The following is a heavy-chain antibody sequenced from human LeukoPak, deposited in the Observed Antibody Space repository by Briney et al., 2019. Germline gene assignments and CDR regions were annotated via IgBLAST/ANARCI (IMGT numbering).Heavy chain of an antibody. Sequence: ASVKVSCKASGYTFTGYNINWVRQATGQGLEWMGWMNPNSGNTGYAQKFQGRVTMTRNTSISTAYMELSSLRSEDTAVYYCARGLKHYDFWSGYSRPYYMDVWGKGTTVTVSS. CDR3: ARGLKHYDFWSGYSRPYYMDV. J-gene: IGHJ6*03. CDR1: GYTFTGYN. V-gene: IGHV1-8*01. CDR2: MNPNSGNT. D-gene: IGHD3-3*01.